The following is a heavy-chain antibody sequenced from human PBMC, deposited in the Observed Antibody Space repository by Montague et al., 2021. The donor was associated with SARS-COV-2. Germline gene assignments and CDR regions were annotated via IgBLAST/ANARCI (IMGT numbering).Heavy chain of an antibody. J-gene: IGHJ6*03. Sequence: SETLSLTCAVHGGSFSTYSWNWIRQPPGKGLEWIGEIHHGGSTNYSPSLKSRVTISADTSKNQFSLKLTSVAAADTAVYYCARLGGGVVPSPILGVGPYYSYYYMDVWGKGTTVTVSS. D-gene: IGHD3-10*01. V-gene: IGHV4-34*01. CDR1: GGSFSTYS. CDR3: ARLGGGVVPSPILGVGPYYSYYYMDV. CDR2: IHHGGST.